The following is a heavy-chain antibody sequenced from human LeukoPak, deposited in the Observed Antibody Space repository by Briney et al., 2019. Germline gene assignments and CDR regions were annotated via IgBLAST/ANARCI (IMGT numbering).Heavy chain of an antibody. V-gene: IGHV3-53*01. CDR1: GFTVSSNY. J-gene: IGHJ4*02. Sequence: GGSLRLSCAASGFTVSSNYMSWVRQAPGKGLEWVSVIYSGGSTYYADSVKGRFTISRDNSKNTLYLQMNSLRAEDTAVYYCARAGAGSGWYGFWAFDYWGQGTLVTVSS. CDR2: IYSGGST. CDR3: ARAGAGSGWYGFWAFDY. D-gene: IGHD6-19*01.